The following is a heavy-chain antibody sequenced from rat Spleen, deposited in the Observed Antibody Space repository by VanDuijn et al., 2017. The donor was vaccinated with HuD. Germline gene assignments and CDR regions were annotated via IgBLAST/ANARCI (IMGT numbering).Heavy chain of an antibody. Sequence: EVQLVESDGGLVQPGRSLKLSCAASGFTFSDYYMAWVRQAPTKGLEWVATISFDGGNTYYRDSVKGRFTISRDNAKNTQYLQMDSLRSEDTATYYCTREIIRGTRDWFADWGQGTLVTVSS. CDR1: GFTFSDYY. CDR3: TREIIRGTRDWFAD. CDR2: ISFDGGNT. V-gene: IGHV5-20*01. D-gene: IGHD4-3*01. J-gene: IGHJ3*01.